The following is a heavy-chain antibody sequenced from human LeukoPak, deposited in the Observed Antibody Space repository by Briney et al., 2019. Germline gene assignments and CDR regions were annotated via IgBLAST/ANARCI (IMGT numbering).Heavy chain of an antibody. J-gene: IGHJ6*03. D-gene: IGHD3-22*01. CDR3: AKDSSSYDWGYMDV. CDR1: GFTFSTYA. V-gene: IGHV3-23*01. CDR2: IGGSDGRT. Sequence: GGSLRLSCAASGFTFSTYAMSWVRQAPGKGLEWVSLIGGSDGRTRYAASVKGRFTISRDNSKNTLHLEMNSLRAEDTAVYYCAKDSSSYDWGYMDVWGKGTTVTISS.